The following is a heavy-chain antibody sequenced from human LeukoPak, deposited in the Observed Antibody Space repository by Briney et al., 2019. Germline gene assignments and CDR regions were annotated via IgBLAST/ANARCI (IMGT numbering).Heavy chain of an antibody. Sequence: GGSLRLSCAASGFTFSSYGMHWVRQAPGKGLEWVAVISYDGSNKYYADSVKGRFTISRDNSKNTLYLQMNSLRAEDTAVYYCAKERVGATAYFQHWGQGTLVTVSS. CDR2: ISYDGSNK. D-gene: IGHD1-26*01. J-gene: IGHJ1*01. V-gene: IGHV3-30*18. CDR1: GFTFSSYG. CDR3: AKERVGATAYFQH.